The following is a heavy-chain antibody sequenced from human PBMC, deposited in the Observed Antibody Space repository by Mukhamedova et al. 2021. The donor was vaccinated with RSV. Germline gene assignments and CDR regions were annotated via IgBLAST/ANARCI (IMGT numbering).Heavy chain of an antibody. J-gene: IGHJ4*02. D-gene: IGHD4-23*01. CDR2: ISGSGNSA. V-gene: IGHV3-23*01. CDR1: G. Sequence: GMTWVRQAPGKGLEYVSSISGSGNSASYADSVKGRFTISRDNSKNTLYLQMNSLRAEDSAVYYCAKRWELRYFDSWGQGTLVTVSS. CDR3: AKRWELRYFDS.